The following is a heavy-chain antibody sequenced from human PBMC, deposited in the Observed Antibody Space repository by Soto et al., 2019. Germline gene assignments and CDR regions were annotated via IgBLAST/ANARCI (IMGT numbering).Heavy chain of an antibody. CDR3: ARDVGIAAGWIDP. J-gene: IGHJ5*02. D-gene: IGHD6-13*01. CDR2: IYYSGST. V-gene: IGHV4-61*01. Sequence: QVQLQESGPGLVKPSETLSLTCTVSGGSVSRGSYYWSWIRQPPGKVLEWIGYIYYSGSTNYNPSLKSRVTLSVDPSKIQFSLKLSSVTAADTAVYYCARDVGIAAGWIDPWGQGPLVTVSS. CDR1: GGSVSRGSYY.